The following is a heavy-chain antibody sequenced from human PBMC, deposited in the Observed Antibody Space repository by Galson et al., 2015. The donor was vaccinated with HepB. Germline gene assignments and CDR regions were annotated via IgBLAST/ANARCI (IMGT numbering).Heavy chain of an antibody. V-gene: IGHV1-8*01. CDR2: MNPNSGNT. Sequence: SVKVSCKASGYTFTSYDINWVRQATGQGLEWMGWMNPNSGNTGYAQKFQGRVTMTRNTSISTAYMELSSLRSEDTAVYYCASRDIVVVPAALEGMDVWGQGTTVTVSS. D-gene: IGHD2-2*01. J-gene: IGHJ6*02. CDR3: ASRDIVVVPAALEGMDV. CDR1: GYTFTSYD.